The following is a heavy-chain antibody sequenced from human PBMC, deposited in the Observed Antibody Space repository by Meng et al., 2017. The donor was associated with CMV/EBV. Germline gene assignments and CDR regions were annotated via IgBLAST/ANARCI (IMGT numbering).Heavy chain of an antibody. CDR1: GGSINSYD. CDR2: IYTSVST. CDR3: ARVFPPLAAADYWQNNWFDP. J-gene: IGHJ5*02. D-gene: IGHD6-13*01. Sequence: VQLQESVHERVMPSQTLSLTCLLLGGSINSYDWSGIWKPAGKGLEWIGRIYTSVSTNYNPSLKSRVTMSVDTSKNQFSLKLSSVTAANTAVYYCARVFPPLAAADYWQNNWFDPWGQGTLVTVSS. V-gene: IGHV4-4*07.